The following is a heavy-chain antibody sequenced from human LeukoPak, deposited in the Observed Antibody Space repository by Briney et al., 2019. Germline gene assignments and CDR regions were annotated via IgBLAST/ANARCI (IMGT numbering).Heavy chain of an antibody. J-gene: IGHJ3*01. D-gene: IGHD3-10*01. V-gene: IGHV3-48*01. Sequence: GGSLRLSCAASGFTFSSYNMNWVRQAPGKGLEWISYISSTRPTIYYADSVKGRFTISRDDAKSSLYLQMNSLRVEDTAVYYCAKEVTYGGAAFDVWGQGTTVTVSS. CDR1: GFTFSSYN. CDR2: ISSTRPTI. CDR3: AKEVTYGGAAFDV.